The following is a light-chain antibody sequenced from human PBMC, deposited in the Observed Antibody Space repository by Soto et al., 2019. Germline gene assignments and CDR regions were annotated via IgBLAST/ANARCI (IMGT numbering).Light chain of an antibody. CDR2: GAS. CDR1: QGVGLS. V-gene: IGKV3-15*01. J-gene: IGKJ1*01. Sequence: VLTQSPATLSLSPGGRATLSCSASQGVGLSLAWYQQKPGQAPRLLIYGASTRATGIPARFSGSGSGTEFTLTISSLQSEDFSVYYCQQYNNWPPITFGQGTKVDIK. CDR3: QQYNNWPPIT.